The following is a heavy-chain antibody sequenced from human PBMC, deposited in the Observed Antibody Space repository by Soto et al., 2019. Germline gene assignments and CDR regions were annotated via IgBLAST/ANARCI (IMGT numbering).Heavy chain of an antibody. D-gene: IGHD1-20*01. Sequence: SVKVSCKASGGTFSSYAISWVRQAPGQGLEWMGGIIPIFGTANYAQKFQGRVTITADESTSTAYMELSSLRSEDTAVYYCAREGHLTGTTALNAFDIWGQGTMVTVSS. CDR2: IIPIFGTA. CDR1: GGTFSSYA. V-gene: IGHV1-69*13. J-gene: IGHJ3*02. CDR3: AREGHLTGTTALNAFDI.